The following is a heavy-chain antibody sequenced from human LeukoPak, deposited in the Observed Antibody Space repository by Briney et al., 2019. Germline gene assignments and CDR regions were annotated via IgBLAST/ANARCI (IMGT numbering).Heavy chain of an antibody. CDR1: GFTFDDYA. CDR3: ARDPTYDSSGFYY. CDR2: ISWNSGSI. D-gene: IGHD3-22*01. J-gene: IGHJ4*02. Sequence: GGSLRLSCAASGFTFDDYAMHWVRQAPGKGLEWVSGISWNSGSIGYADSVKGRFTISRDNARNSLYLQMNSLRAEDTAVYYCARDPTYDSSGFYYWGQGTLVTVSS. V-gene: IGHV3-9*01.